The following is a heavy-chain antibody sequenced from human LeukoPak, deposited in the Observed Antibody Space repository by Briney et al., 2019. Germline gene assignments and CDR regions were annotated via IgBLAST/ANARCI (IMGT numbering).Heavy chain of an antibody. Sequence: SSETLSLTCTVSGGSISSYYWSWIRQPPGKGLEWIGYIYYSGSTNYNPSLKSRVTISVDTSKNQFSLKLSSVTAADTAVYYCARAAGMTTVTTAFDYWGQGTLVTVSS. J-gene: IGHJ4*02. CDR2: IYYSGST. D-gene: IGHD4-17*01. CDR3: ARAAGMTTVTTAFDY. V-gene: IGHV4-59*01. CDR1: GGSISSYY.